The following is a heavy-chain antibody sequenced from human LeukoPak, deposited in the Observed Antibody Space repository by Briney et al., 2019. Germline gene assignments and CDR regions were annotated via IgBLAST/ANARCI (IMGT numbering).Heavy chain of an antibody. CDR2: IYYSGST. CDR3: ARSLTAVAGHYFDY. CDR1: GGSISSYY. J-gene: IGHJ4*02. Sequence: SETLSLTCTVSGGSISSYYWSWIRQPPGKGLDWIGYIYYSGSTNYNPSLKSRVTISVDTSKNQFSLELSSVTAADTAVYYCARSLTAVAGHYFDYWGQGTLVTVSS. V-gene: IGHV4-59*01. D-gene: IGHD6-19*01.